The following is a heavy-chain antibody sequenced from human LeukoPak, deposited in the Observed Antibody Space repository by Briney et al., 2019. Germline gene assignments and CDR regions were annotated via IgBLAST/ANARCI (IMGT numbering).Heavy chain of an antibody. V-gene: IGHV3-48*03. CDR2: ISTSGSTK. Sequence: PGGSLRLSCAASGFTFRNHEMNWVRQAPGKGLEWVSYISTSGSTKYYADSVKGRFTSSRDNSKNTLYLQMNSLRAEDTAVYYCAKDGRAGWTHPYYFDYWGQGTLVTVSS. CDR1: GFTFRNHE. D-gene: IGHD6-19*01. J-gene: IGHJ4*02. CDR3: AKDGRAGWTHPYYFDY.